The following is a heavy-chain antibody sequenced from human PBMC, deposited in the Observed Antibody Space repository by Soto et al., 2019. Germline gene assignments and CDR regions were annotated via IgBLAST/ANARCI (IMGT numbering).Heavy chain of an antibody. CDR3: AREIRYYYDSSGYLDY. CDR1: GYTFTSYG. J-gene: IGHJ4*02. Sequence: GASVKVSCKASGYTFTSYGISWVRQAPGQGLEWMGWISTYNGNTNYAQKFQGRVTMTTDTSTSTAYMELRSLRSDDTAVYYCAREIRYYYDSSGYLDYWGQGTLVTVSS. D-gene: IGHD3-22*01. CDR2: ISTYNGNT. V-gene: IGHV1-18*01.